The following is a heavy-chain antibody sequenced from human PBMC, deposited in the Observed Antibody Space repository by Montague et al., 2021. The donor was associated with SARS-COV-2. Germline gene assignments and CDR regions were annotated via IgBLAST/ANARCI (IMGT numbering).Heavy chain of an antibody. CDR2: IFHSGST. J-gene: IGHJ5*02. CDR1: GGSISDSDYS. Sequence: TLSLTCSISGGSISDSDYSWNWIRQPPGKGLEWIGYIFHSGSTYYSPSLKSRVTISVDRSKNQFSLNLSSVTAADTVIYYCARGQRLGNWFDPWGQGALVTVSS. CDR3: ARGQRLGNWFDP. D-gene: IGHD6-25*01. V-gene: IGHV4-30-2*01.